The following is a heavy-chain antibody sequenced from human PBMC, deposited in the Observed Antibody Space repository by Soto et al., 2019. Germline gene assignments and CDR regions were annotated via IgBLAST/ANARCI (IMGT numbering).Heavy chain of an antibody. J-gene: IGHJ2*01. CDR2: INAGNGNT. Sequence: ASVKVSCKASGYTFTSYAMHWVRQAPGQRLEWKGWINAGNGNTKYSQKFQGRVTITRDTSASTAYMELSSLRSEDTAVYYCARSDLEWLLSNWYLDLWGRGTLVTVSS. D-gene: IGHD3-3*01. CDR1: GYTFTSYA. CDR3: ARSDLEWLLSNWYLDL. V-gene: IGHV1-3*01.